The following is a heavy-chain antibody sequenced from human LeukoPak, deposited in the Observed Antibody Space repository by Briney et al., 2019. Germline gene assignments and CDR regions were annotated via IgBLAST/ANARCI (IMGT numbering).Heavy chain of an antibody. V-gene: IGHV3-7*01. J-gene: IGHJ3*02. CDR3: ARDHHRRHYDSQARDTFDI. Sequence: GGSLRLSCAASGFTFSHYWMNWVRQAPGKGLEWVANIKQDGSERYYVDSVKGRFTISRDNAKNSLYLQMNSLRAEDTAVYYCARDHHRRHYDSQARDTFDIWGQGTMVTVSS. CDR2: IKQDGSER. D-gene: IGHD3-22*01. CDR1: GFTFSHYW.